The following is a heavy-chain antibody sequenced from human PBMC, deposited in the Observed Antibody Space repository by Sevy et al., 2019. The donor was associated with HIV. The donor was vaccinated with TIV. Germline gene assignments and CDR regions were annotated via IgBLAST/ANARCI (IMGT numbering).Heavy chain of an antibody. Sequence: SQTLSLTCAVYGGSFSGYYWSWIRQPPGKGLEWIGEINHSGSTNYNPSLKSRVTISVDTSKNQFSLKLSSVTAADTAVYYCAREVVDYYGMDVWGHGTTVTVSS. CDR3: AREVVDYYGMDV. CDR1: GGSFSGYY. J-gene: IGHJ6*02. V-gene: IGHV4-34*01. CDR2: INHSGST. D-gene: IGHD2-15*01.